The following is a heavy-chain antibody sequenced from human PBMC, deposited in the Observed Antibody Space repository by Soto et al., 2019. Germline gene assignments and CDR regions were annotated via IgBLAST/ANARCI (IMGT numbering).Heavy chain of an antibody. CDR2: INSDGSST. CDR1: GFTFSSYW. D-gene: IGHD6-13*01. J-gene: IGHJ4*02. CDR3: ARDPPDYSRSWPFDY. Sequence: GGSLRLSCAASGFTFSSYWMHWVRQAPGKGLVWVSRINSDGSSTSYADSVKGRFTISRDNAKNTLYLQMNSLRAEDTAVYYCARDPPDYSRSWPFDYWGQGTLVTVSS. V-gene: IGHV3-74*01.